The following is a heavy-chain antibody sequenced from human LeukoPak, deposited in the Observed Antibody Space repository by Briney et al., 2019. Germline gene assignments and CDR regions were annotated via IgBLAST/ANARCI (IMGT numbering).Heavy chain of an antibody. CDR1: GVSFSGYY. V-gene: IGHV4-34*01. CDR3: ARGMIDARLQD. D-gene: IGHD3-16*01. CDR2: ISHSGSI. J-gene: IGHJ4*02. Sequence: SETLSLTCAASGVSFSGYYWSWIRQSPGKGLEWIGEISHSGSINYTPSLKSRVTLSIDTSKNQFSLKLTSVTAADTAVYYCARGMIDARLQDWGQGTLVTVSS.